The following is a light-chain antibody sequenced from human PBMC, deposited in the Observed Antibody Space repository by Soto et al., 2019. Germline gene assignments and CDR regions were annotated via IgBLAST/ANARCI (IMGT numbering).Light chain of an antibody. V-gene: IGKV3-20*01. CDR1: QSVGSS. CDR2: VAS. CDR3: QQFGSSPWT. Sequence: EIVLTQSPGTLSLSPGERATVSCRASQSVGSSLAWYQQKPGQAPRLLIYVASSRATAIPDRFSGSGSGTDFTLTISRLEPEDFAVYYCQQFGSSPWTFGQGTKVEIK. J-gene: IGKJ1*01.